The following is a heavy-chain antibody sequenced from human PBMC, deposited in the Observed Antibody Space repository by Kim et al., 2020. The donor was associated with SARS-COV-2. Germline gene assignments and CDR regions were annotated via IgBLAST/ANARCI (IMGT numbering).Heavy chain of an antibody. CDR1: GFTFGTYA. CDR2: IIGSGGT. D-gene: IGHD1-26*01. V-gene: IGHV3-23*01. Sequence: GGSLRLSCAASGFTFGTYAMNWIRQAPGQGLEWVSGIIGSGGTYYADSVKGRFTISRDNSKNILFLQMNSLRAEDTAKYYCAKDVTPDSRWDIDYWGQGTLVTVSS. J-gene: IGHJ4*02. CDR3: AKDVTPDSRWDIDY.